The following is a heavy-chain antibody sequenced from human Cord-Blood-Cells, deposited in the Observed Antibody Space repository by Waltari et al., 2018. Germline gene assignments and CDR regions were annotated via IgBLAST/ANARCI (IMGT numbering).Heavy chain of an antibody. CDR2: IIPLFGTD. J-gene: IGHJ6*02. CDR3: ARDEGLIGQEWLLNFYYYGMDV. V-gene: IGHV1-69*01. CDR1: GGTFSSYA. Sequence: QVQLVQSGAEVKKPGSSVKVSCKASGGTFSSYAISWVRQAPGQGLEWMGGIIPLFGTDNYAQEFQGRVTITADESTSTAYMELSSLRSEDTAVYYCARDEGLIGQEWLLNFYYYGMDVWGQGTTVTVSS. D-gene: IGHD3-3*01.